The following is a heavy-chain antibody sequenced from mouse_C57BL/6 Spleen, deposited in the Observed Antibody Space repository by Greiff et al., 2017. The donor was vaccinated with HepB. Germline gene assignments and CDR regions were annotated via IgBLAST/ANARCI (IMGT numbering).Heavy chain of an antibody. Sequence: VQLQQSGPELVKPGASVKISCKASGYSFTGYYMNWVKQSPEKSLEWIGEINPSTGGTTYNQKFKAKATLTVDKSSSTAYMQLKSLTSEDSAVYYCASNWDGYWGQGTTLTVSS. CDR1: GYSFTGYY. J-gene: IGHJ2*01. D-gene: IGHD4-1*01. V-gene: IGHV1-42*01. CDR3: ASNWDGY. CDR2: INPSTGGT.